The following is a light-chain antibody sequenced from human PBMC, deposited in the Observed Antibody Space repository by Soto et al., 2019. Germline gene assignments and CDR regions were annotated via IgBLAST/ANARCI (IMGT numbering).Light chain of an antibody. CDR3: SSYTSNSRV. Sequence: QSALTQPASVSGSPGQSITISCTGTSSDVGGYNYVSWYQQHPGKAPKLMIYEVSNRPSGVSNRFSGSKSGNTASLTISGLQAEDEAIYFCSSYTSNSRVFGTGTKLTVL. J-gene: IGLJ1*01. CDR1: SSDVGGYNY. CDR2: EVS. V-gene: IGLV2-14*01.